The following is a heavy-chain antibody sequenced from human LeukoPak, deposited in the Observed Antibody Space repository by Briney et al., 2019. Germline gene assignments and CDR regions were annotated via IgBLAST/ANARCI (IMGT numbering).Heavy chain of an antibody. V-gene: IGHV1-8*03. D-gene: IGHD3-3*01. J-gene: IGHJ4*02. CDR2: VDPEDGET. CDR1: GGTFSSYA. CDR3: ARALYYDFWSGYSS. Sequence: VASVKVSCKASGGTFSSYAISWVRQAPGQGLEWMGRVDPEDGETIYAEKFQGRVTITRNTSISTAYMELSSLRSEDTAVYYCARALYYDFWSGYSSWGQGTLVTVSS.